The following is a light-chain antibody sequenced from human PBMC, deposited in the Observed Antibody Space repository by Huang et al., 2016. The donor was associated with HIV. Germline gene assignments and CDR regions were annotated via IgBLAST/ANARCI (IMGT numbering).Light chain of an antibody. Sequence: IQLTQSPSSLSASVGDTVTITCRASQGTGNYLAWCQQKPGKAPNLLIYGASTLQSGVPSRFSGSGSGTDFTLAISSLQPEDSATYYCQQVNTYPLTFGGGTKVVIK. J-gene: IGKJ4*01. CDR2: GAS. CDR3: QQVNTYPLT. CDR1: QGTGNY. V-gene: IGKV1-9*01.